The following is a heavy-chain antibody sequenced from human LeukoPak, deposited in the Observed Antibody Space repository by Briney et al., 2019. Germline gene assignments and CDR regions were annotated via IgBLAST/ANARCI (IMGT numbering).Heavy chain of an antibody. Sequence: GGSLRLSCVASGFTLSSYWMQWVRQDPRKGLVWVSRINGDGRNIDYADSVRGRFTISRDNAKNTLYLQMNTLRVEDTAVYYCTRDLMDYDLSTGLHHYYMDVWGQGTTVTVSS. CDR3: TRDLMDYDLSTGLHHYYMDV. CDR1: GFTLSSYW. CDR2: INGDGRNI. V-gene: IGHV3-74*01. D-gene: IGHD3-9*01. J-gene: IGHJ6*02.